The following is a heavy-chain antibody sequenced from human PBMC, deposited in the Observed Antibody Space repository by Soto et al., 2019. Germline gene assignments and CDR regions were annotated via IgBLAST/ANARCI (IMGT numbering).Heavy chain of an antibody. CDR2: ISGGGHGT. Sequence: GSLRLSCAASVFPFGNYAMSWVRQAPGKGLEWISGISGGGHGTNYADSVKGRFTISRDNSRNTLYLQMNSLRVEDTAVYYCAKDPRLQLGFWGQGTLVTVSS. D-gene: IGHD1-1*01. V-gene: IGHV3-23*01. CDR3: AKDPRLQLGF. J-gene: IGHJ4*02. CDR1: VFPFGNYA.